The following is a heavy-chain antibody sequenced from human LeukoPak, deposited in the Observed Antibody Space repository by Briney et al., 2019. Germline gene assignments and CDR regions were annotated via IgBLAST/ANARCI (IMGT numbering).Heavy chain of an antibody. D-gene: IGHD6-13*01. Sequence: PGGSLRLSCAASGFTFSSYSMNWVRQAPGKGLEWVSSISSSSSYIYYADSVKGRFPISRDNAKNSLYLQMNSLRAEDTAVYYCARGSSSWYKGDYYYYMDVWGKGTTVTVSS. CDR2: ISSSSSYI. CDR3: ARGSSSWYKGDYYYYMDV. CDR1: GFTFSSYS. J-gene: IGHJ6*03. V-gene: IGHV3-21*01.